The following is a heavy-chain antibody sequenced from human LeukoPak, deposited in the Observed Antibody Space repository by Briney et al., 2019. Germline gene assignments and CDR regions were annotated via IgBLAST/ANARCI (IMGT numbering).Heavy chain of an antibody. D-gene: IGHD3-22*01. V-gene: IGHV4-59*01. CDR3: ARDRGDYDSSGYYRPSDAFDI. CDR2: IYYSGST. CDR1: GGSISSYY. Sequence: PSETLSLTCTVSGGSISSYYWSWIRQPPGEGLEWIGYIYYSGSTNYNPSLKSRVTISVDTSKNQFSLKLSSVTAADTAVYYCARDRGDYDSSGYYRPSDAFDIWGQGTMVTVSS. J-gene: IGHJ3*02.